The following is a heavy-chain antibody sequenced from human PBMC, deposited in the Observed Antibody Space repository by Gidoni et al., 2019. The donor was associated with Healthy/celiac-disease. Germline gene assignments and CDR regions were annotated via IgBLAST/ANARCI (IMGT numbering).Heavy chain of an antibody. Sequence: QLQLQESGPGLVKPSETLSLTCTFSGGSISSSSYYWGWIRQPPGKGLEWIGSIYYSGSTYYNPSLKSRVTISVDTSKNQFSLKLSSVTAADTAVYYCARQEGGRGTFYAFDIWGQGTMVTVSS. D-gene: IGHD3-16*01. CDR1: GGSISSSSYY. V-gene: IGHV4-39*01. J-gene: IGHJ3*02. CDR3: ARQEGGRGTFYAFDI. CDR2: IYYSGST.